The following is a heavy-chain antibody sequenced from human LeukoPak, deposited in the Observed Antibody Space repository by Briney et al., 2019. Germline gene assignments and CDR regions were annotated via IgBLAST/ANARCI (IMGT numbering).Heavy chain of an antibody. CDR1: GFTFSDYY. V-gene: IGHV3-11*04. CDR3: ARSEGSITMVRGVFMGDYYYYDMDV. CDR2: ISSSGSTI. D-gene: IGHD3-10*01. Sequence: PGGSLRLSCAASGFTFSDYYMNWIRQAPGKGLEWVSYISSSGSTIYYADSVKGRFTISRDNSKNTLYLQMNSLRAEDTAVYYCARSEGSITMVRGVFMGDYYYYDMDVWGQGTTVTVSS. J-gene: IGHJ6*02.